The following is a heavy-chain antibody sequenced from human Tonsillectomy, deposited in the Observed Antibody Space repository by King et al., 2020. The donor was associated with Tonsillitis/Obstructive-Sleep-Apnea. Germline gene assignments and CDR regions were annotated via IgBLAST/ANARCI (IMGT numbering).Heavy chain of an antibody. D-gene: IGHD2-8*01. CDR1: GFTFSDYY. V-gene: IGHV3-11*01. J-gene: IGHJ4*02. CDR2: MSSSGSII. CDR3: ARGATHGEWLDY. Sequence: VQLVESGGGLVKPGGSLRLSCAASGFTFSDYYMTWMRQAPGKGPEWISYMSSSGSIINYADSVKGRFTISRDNAKNSLSLQMNSLRAEDTAVYYCARGATHGEWLDYWGQGTQVTVSS.